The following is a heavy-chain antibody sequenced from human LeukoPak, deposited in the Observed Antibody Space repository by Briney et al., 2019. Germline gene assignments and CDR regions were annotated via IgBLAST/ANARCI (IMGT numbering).Heavy chain of an antibody. CDR3: ARDSGSSGWYNYYYYYYMDV. CDR1: GGSISSYY. CDR2: IYYSGST. D-gene: IGHD6-19*01. V-gene: IGHV4-59*01. Sequence: SETLSLTCTVSGGSISSYYWSWIRQPPGKGLEWIGYIYYSGSTNYNPSLKSRVTITVDTSNKQFSLKLSSVTAADTAVYYCARDSGSSGWYNYYYYYYMDVWGKGTTVTVSS. J-gene: IGHJ6*03.